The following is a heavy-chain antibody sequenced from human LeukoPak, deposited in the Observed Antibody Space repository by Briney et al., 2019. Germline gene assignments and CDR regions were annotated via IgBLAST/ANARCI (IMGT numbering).Heavy chain of an antibody. CDR2: ISAYNGNT. D-gene: IGHD3-9*01. Sequence: ASVKVSCKASGYTLTSYGISWVRQAPGQGLEWMGWISAYNGNTNYAQKLQGRVTMTTDTPTSTAYMELRSLRSDDTAVYYCAREVLRYFDWPDDLYYYHYMDVWGKGTTVTVSS. CDR3: AREVLRYFDWPDDLYYYHYMDV. J-gene: IGHJ6*03. CDR1: GYTLTSYG. V-gene: IGHV1-18*01.